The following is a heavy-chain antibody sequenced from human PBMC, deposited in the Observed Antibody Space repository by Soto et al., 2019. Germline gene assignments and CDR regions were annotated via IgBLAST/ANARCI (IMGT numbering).Heavy chain of an antibody. V-gene: IGHV1-18*01. CDR1: GYTFTNFG. Sequence: ASVKVSCKASGYTFTNFGISWVRQAPGQGLEWMGWISAYNGNTKYAQKLQGRVTMTTDTSTSSAYMELRSLRSDDTAVYYCARDSPPVDYWGQGTLVTVSS. CDR2: ISAYNGNT. J-gene: IGHJ4*02. CDR3: ARDSPPVDY.